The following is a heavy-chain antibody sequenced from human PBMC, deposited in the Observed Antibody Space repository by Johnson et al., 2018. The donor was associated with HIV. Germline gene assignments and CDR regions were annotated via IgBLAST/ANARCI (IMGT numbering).Heavy chain of an antibody. CDR2: IYSGGST. J-gene: IGHJ3*02. CDR1: GFTVSSNY. D-gene: IGHD6-13*01. V-gene: IGHV3-53*01. Sequence: EQLVESGGGLIQPGGSLRLSCAASGFTVSSNYMSWVRQAPGKGLEWVSVIYSGGSTYYADSVKGRFTISRDNSKNTLYLQMNSLRAEDTAVYYSASSFYQQLRAFDIWGQGTMVTVSS. CDR3: ASSFYQQLRAFDI.